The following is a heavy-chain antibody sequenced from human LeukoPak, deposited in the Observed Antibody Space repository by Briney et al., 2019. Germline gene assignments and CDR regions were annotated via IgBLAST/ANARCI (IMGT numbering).Heavy chain of an antibody. J-gene: IGHJ5*02. Sequence: SEKLSLTCAVSGDSITSGTFSWSWIRQSPGKGLEWIGYIYQSGRTYYTLSLRSRVAISMDRSKNQFSLRLTSVTAVDTAVYYCSRGVMNGDYSWFDPWGQGTLVIVSS. CDR1: GDSITSGTFS. D-gene: IGHD4-17*01. CDR3: SRGVMNGDYSWFDP. V-gene: IGHV4-30-2*06. CDR2: IYQSGRT.